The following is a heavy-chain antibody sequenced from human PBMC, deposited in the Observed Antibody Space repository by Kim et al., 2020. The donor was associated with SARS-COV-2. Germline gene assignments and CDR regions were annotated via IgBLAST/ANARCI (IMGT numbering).Heavy chain of an antibody. V-gene: IGHV3-33*05. J-gene: IGHJ4*02. Sequence: GGSLRLSCAASGFTFSSYGMHWVRQAPGKGLEWVAVISYDGSNKYYADSVKGRFTISRDNSKNTLYLQMNSLRAEDTAVYYCARDGGARLGYCSGGSCVQLFDYWGQGTLVTVSS. CDR3: ARDGGARLGYCSGGSCVQLFDY. CDR2: ISYDGSNK. D-gene: IGHD2-15*01. CDR1: GFTFSSYG.